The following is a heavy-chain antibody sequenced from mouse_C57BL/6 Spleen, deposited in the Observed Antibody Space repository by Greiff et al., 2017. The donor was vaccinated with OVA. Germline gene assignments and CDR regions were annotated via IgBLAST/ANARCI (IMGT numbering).Heavy chain of an antibody. V-gene: IGHV5-17*01. Sequence: EVHLVESGGGLVKPGGSLKLSCAASGFTFSDYGMHWVRQAPEKGLEWVAYISSGSSTIYYADTVKGRFTISRDNAKNTLFLQMTSLRSEDTAMYYCARGDYYGSSHYFDYWGQGTTLTVSS. CDR1: GFTFSDYG. CDR2: ISSGSSTI. D-gene: IGHD1-1*01. CDR3: ARGDYYGSSHYFDY. J-gene: IGHJ2*01.